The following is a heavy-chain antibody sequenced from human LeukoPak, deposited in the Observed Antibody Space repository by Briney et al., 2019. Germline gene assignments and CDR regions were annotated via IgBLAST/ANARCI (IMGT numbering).Heavy chain of an antibody. CDR1: GYSFTSYW. Sequence: GESLKISCKGSGYSFTSYWIGWVRQMPGNGLEWMGIIYPGDSDTRYSPSFQGQVTISADKSISTAYLQWSSLKASDTAMYYCARLTGSTGNSFYYFDYWGQGTLVTVSS. V-gene: IGHV5-51*01. D-gene: IGHD1-26*01. CDR3: ARLTGSTGNSFYYFDY. CDR2: IYPGDSDT. J-gene: IGHJ4*02.